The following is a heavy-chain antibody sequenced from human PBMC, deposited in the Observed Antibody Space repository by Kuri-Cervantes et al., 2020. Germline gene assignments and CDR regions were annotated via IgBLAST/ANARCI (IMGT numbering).Heavy chain of an antibody. Sequence: GGSLRLSCAASGFTFSSYAMSWVRQAPGKGLEWVSAISGSGGSTYYADSVKGRFTISRDNSKNTPYLQMNSLRAEDTAVYYCAKVRDCSGGSCYGPRYYYGIDVWGQGTTVTVSS. V-gene: IGHV3-23*01. CDR1: GFTFSSYA. CDR2: ISGSGGST. J-gene: IGHJ6*02. CDR3: AKVRDCSGGSCYGPRYYYGIDV. D-gene: IGHD2-15*01.